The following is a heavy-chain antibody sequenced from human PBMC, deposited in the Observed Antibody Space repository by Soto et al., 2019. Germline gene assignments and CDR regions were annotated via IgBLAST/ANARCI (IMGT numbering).Heavy chain of an antibody. Sequence: KPSETLSLTCTVSGDSMNPYYWSWIRQPPGKGLEWIGYIYFSGSTNFNPSLKSRVTLSLDTSKRQFFLKLTSVNAADTAVYYCARAWAVPGSHWGDWGRGTLVTVSS. CDR1: GDSMNPYY. CDR2: IYFSGST. D-gene: IGHD6-19*01. CDR3: ARAWAVPGSHWGD. J-gene: IGHJ4*02. V-gene: IGHV4-59*01.